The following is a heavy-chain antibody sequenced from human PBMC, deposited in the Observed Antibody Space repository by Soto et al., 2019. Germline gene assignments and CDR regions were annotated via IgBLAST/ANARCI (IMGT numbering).Heavy chain of an antibody. CDR3: ARGSPLWFDP. Sequence: QVQLVQSGAEKKKPGASVKVSCKASGYTFTSYAIDWVRQAPGQRLEWMGWINAGNGNTKYSQKFQGRVTITRDTSASTAYMELSSLRSEDTAVYYCARGSPLWFDPWGQGTLVTVCS. CDR2: INAGNGNT. V-gene: IGHV1-3*05. CDR1: GYTFTSYA. J-gene: IGHJ5*02.